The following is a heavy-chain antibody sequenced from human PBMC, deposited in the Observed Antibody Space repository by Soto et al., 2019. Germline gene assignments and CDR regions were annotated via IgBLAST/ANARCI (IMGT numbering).Heavy chain of an antibody. V-gene: IGHV4-59*01. CDR3: ARATQYDVWSGYHY. CDR1: GGSIRSYY. D-gene: IGHD3-3*01. CDR2: IYNSGST. Sequence: SETLSLTCTVSGGSIRSYYWSWIRQPPGKGLEWIGYIYNSGSTKYNPSLKSRVTISVDTSKNQFSLKLSSVTAADTAVYYCARATQYDVWSGYHYWGQGTLVTVSS. J-gene: IGHJ4*02.